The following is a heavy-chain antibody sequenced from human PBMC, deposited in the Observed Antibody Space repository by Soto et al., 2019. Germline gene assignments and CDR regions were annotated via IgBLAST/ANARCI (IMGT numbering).Heavy chain of an antibody. D-gene: IGHD1-1*01. CDR2: VHYNGNT. CDR1: GDSISSYS. J-gene: IGHJ4*02. CDR3: AREGNLGRWQQPLDY. Sequence: QVQLQVSGPGLVKPSETLSLTCTVSGDSISSYSWSWIRQPPGRGLGWIGNVHYNGNTKYNPTLKSRVTMSVDTSKNQFSLKLISWTTADTAVYFCAREGNLGRWQQPLDYWGQGTLVSVSS. V-gene: IGHV4-59*01.